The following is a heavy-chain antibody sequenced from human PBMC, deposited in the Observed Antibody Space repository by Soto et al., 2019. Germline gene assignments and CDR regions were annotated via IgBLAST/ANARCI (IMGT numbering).Heavy chain of an antibody. V-gene: IGHV3-23*04. CDR1: GFTFSNYA. Sequence: VQLVQSGGGVVQPGRSLRLSCAASGFTFSNYAMSWVRQAPGKGLEWVSAISGSGESTFYGDSVKGRFTVSRDNSKNTLYLQMNSLGVEDTAEYYCAKGGGSCCFDCWGQGTLVTVSS. CDR2: ISGSGEST. CDR3: AKGGGSCCFDC. J-gene: IGHJ4*02. D-gene: IGHD2-15*01.